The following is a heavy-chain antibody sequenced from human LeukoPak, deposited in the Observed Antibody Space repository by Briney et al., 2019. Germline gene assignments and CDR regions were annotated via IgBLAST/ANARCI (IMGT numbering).Heavy chain of an antibody. D-gene: IGHD4-17*01. J-gene: IGHJ4*02. CDR1: GGSISSYY. CDR2: IYYSGST. CDR3: ASSMTTVTTGVEY. Sequence: PSETLSLTCTVSGGSISSYYWSWIRQPPGKGLEWIGYIYYSGSTNYNPSLKSRVTISVDTSKNQFSLKPSSVTAADTAVYYCASSMTTVTTGVEYWGQGTLVTVSS. V-gene: IGHV4-59*01.